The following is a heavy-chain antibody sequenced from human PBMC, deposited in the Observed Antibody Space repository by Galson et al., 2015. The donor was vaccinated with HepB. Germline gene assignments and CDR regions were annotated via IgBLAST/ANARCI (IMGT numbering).Heavy chain of an antibody. CDR3: ARGGRDGYRFDY. J-gene: IGHJ4*02. V-gene: IGHV1-69*13. Sequence: SVKVSCKASGGTFSSYAISWVRQAPGQGLEWMGGIIPIFGTANYAQKFQGRVTITADESTSTAYIELSSLRSEDTAVYYCARGGRDGYRFDYWGQGTLVTVSS. CDR1: GGTFSSYA. CDR2: IIPIFGTA. D-gene: IGHD5-24*01.